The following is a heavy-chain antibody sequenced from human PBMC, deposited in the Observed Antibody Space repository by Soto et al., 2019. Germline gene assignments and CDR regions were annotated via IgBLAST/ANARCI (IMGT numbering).Heavy chain of an antibody. J-gene: IGHJ6*02. CDR3: AKVYYGSSRTTYSALDV. CDR2: IYSGGST. D-gene: IGHD3-10*01. CDR1: GFSVSNNY. V-gene: IGHV3-53*01. Sequence: EVQLVESGGGLIQPGGSLRLSCAASGFSVSNNYMSWVRQAPGKGMEWVSLIYSGGSTFYADSVKGRFTISRDDSKNTLYLPMNILRAEDTAMYYCAKVYYGSSRTTYSALDVWGQETTVTVS.